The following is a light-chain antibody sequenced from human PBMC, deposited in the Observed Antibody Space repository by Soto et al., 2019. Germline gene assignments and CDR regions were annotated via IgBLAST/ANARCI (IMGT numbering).Light chain of an antibody. CDR1: RSNIGSNY. V-gene: IGLV1-47*02. Sequence: QAVVTQPPSASGTPGQGVTISCSGSRSNIGSNYVYWYQRVPGMAPKSLIYSDNQRPSGVPDRFTGSKAGTSASLAISGLRSDDEADYYCAAWDDSLSAVVFGGGTQLTVL. J-gene: IGLJ2*01. CDR3: AAWDDSLSAVV. CDR2: SDN.